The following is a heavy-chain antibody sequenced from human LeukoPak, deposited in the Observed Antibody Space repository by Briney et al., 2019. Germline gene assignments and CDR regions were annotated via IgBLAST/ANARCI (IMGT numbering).Heavy chain of an antibody. D-gene: IGHD6-13*01. CDR2: VSPDSGGT. CDR1: GYRFTDYY. Sequence: ASVKVSCKASGYRFTDYYVHWVRQAPGHGLEWMGRVSPDSGGTNYAQKFQGRVTMTTDTTISTAYMELSGLRSDDTAVYYCASGLNSRSTSCWGQGTRVTVSS. V-gene: IGHV1-2*02. J-gene: IGHJ4*02. CDR3: ASGLNSRSTSC.